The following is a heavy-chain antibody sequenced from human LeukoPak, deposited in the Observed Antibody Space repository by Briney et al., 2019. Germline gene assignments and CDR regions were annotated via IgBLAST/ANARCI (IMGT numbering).Heavy chain of an antibody. CDR2: IYYSGST. CDR1: GGSISSHY. D-gene: IGHD3-22*01. Sequence: SETLSLTCTVSGGSISSHYWSWIRQPPGKGLEWIGYIYYSGSTTYNPSLKSRVTISVDTSKDQFSLKLSSVTAADTAVYYCARGIDYKSSGDCSHCGQGTLGTASS. CDR3: ARGIDYKSSGDCSH. V-gene: IGHV4-59*11. J-gene: IGHJ4*02.